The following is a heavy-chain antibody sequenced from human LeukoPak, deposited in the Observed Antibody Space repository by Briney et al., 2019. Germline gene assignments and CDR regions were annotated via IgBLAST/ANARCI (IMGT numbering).Heavy chain of an antibody. J-gene: IGHJ4*02. CDR3: ARHFGDSGWPYYFDY. CDR2: IYYSGST. D-gene: IGHD6-19*01. V-gene: IGHV4-39*01. Sequence: KSSETLSLTCTVSGGSISSSSYYWGWIRQPPGKGLEWIGSIYYSGSTYYNPSLKSRVTISVDTSKNQFSLKLSSVTAADTAVYYCARHFGDSGWPYYFDYWGQGTLVTVSS. CDR1: GGSISSSSYY.